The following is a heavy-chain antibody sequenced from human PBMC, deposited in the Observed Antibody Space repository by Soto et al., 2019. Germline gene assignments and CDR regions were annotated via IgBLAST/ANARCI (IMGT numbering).Heavy chain of an antibody. J-gene: IGHJ5*02. V-gene: IGHV4-34*01. CDR1: CVSFSGYY. CDR2: INHSGST. D-gene: IGHD3-10*01. CDR3: ASQWFGESDERRWFDP. Sequence: SETLSLTCAVYCVSFSGYYWTWIRQPPGKGLEWIGEINHSGSTNYNPSLKSRVTISVDTSKNQFSLKLSSVTAADTAVYYCASQWFGESDERRWFDPWGQGTLVTVSS.